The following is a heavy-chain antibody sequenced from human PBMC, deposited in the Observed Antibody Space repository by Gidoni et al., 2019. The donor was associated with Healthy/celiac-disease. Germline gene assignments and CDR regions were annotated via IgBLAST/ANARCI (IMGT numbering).Heavy chain of an antibody. V-gene: IGHV4-61*02. Sequence: QVQLQESGPGLAKPPQTLSLTRPVSGASISSGSYYWSWIRQPAGKGLEWIGRIYTSGSTNYNPSLKSRVTISVDTSKNQFSLKLSSVTAADTAVYYCARWGLYCSGGSCYSNFDYWGQGTLVTVSS. CDR2: IYTSGST. D-gene: IGHD2-15*01. J-gene: IGHJ4*02. CDR3: ARWGLYCSGGSCYSNFDY. CDR1: GASISSGSYY.